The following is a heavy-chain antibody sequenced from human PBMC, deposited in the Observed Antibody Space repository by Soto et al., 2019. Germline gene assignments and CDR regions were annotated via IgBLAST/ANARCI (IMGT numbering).Heavy chain of an antibody. CDR1: GGSISSGDYY. V-gene: IGHV4-30-4*01. J-gene: IGHJ6*02. CDR2: IYYSGST. D-gene: IGHD3-3*01. CDR3: ARTYYDFWSGPLNGMDV. Sequence: SETLSLTCTVSGGSISSGDYYWSWIRQPPGKGLEWIGYIYYSGSTYYNPSLKSRVTISVDTSKNQFSLKLSSVTAADTAVHYCARTYYDFWSGPLNGMDVWGQGTTVTVSS.